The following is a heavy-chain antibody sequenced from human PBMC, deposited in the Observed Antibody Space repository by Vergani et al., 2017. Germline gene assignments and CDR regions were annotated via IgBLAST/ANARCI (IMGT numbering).Heavy chain of an antibody. J-gene: IGHJ3*02. CDR3: ARGGRHSDDAFDI. CDR2: INHSGST. CDR1: GGSFSGYY. Sequence: QVQLQQWGAGLLKPSETLSLTCAVYGGSFSGYYWSWIRQPPGKGLAWIGEINHSGSTNYNPSLTSRVHISVDTSNHHVSLKLSSVPAADTAVYYCARGGRHSDDAFDIWGQGTMVTVSS. V-gene: IGHV4-34*01.